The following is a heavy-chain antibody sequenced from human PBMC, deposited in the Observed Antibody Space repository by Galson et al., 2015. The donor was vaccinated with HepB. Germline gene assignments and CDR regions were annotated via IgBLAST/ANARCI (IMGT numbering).Heavy chain of an antibody. CDR2: IIPIFGTA. CDR1: GGTFSSYA. V-gene: IGHV1-69*13. D-gene: IGHD2-2*01. CDR3: VSTEPRGFCSSTSCYPYYGMDI. J-gene: IGHJ6*02. Sequence: SVKVSCKASGGTFSSYAISWVRQAPGQGLEWMGGIIPIFGTANYAQKFQGRVTITADESTSTAYMELSSLRSEDTAVYYCVSTEPRGFCSSTSCYPYYGMDIWGQGTTVTVSS.